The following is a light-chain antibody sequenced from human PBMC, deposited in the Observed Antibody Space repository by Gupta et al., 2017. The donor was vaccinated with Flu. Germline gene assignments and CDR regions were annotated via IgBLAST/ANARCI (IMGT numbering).Light chain of an antibody. J-gene: IGLJ2*01. Sequence: SITISCTGTSSDVGGYKYVSWYQHHPVKVPKLLIYDVSNRPAGVSNRFSGSKSGYTASLTISGLQAEDEADYYCSSFTSSNTLLFAGGTTLTVL. V-gene: IGLV2-14*03. CDR1: SSDVGGYKY. CDR2: DVS. CDR3: SSFTSSNTLL.